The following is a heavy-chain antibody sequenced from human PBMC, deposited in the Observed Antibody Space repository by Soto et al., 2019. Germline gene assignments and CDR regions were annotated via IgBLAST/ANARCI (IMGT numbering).Heavy chain of an antibody. V-gene: IGHV4-31*03. J-gene: IGHJ4*02. Sequence: QVRLQESGPGLVKPSQTLSLTCTVSGGSISSAAYYWSWIRQHPGKGLEWIGYVSHSGSTYYNPSLKSRVIISVDTSKNQFSLSLTSVTAAATAVYYSAREYTYGSNFFDCWGQGALVTVSS. CDR2: VSHSGST. CDR3: AREYTYGSNFFDC. D-gene: IGHD5-18*01. CDR1: GGSISSAAYY.